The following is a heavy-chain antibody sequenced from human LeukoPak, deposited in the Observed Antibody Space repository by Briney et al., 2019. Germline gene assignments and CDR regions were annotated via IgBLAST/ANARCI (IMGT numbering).Heavy chain of an antibody. CDR2: ISSSGSTI. J-gene: IGHJ3*02. Sequence: PGGPLRLSCAASGFTFSDYYMSWIRQAPGKGLEWVSYISSSGSTIYYADSVKGRFTISRDNAKNSLYLQMNSLRAEDTAVYYCARDPRYYDSLDAFDIWGQGTMVTVSS. CDR3: ARDPRYYDSLDAFDI. CDR1: GFTFSDYY. V-gene: IGHV3-11*01. D-gene: IGHD3-22*01.